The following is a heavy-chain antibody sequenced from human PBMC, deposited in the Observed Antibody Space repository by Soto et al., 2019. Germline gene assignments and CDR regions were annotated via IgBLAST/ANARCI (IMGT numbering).Heavy chain of an antibody. CDR1: GFSFSPAW. CDR2: MKSYRGGGTT. V-gene: IGHV3-15*07. D-gene: IGHD6-13*01. Sequence: EVQLVEAGGGLVTPGGSLRLSCTGTGFSFSPAWMNWVRQAPGKGREWVGRMKSYRGGGTTDYAATVKGRFTISRDDSKDTLYRQSNSLKFKDTYRQFFSWQQDFYDGKAGWGHGTTVTLSS. J-gene: IGHJ6*02. CDR3: SWQQDFYDGKAG.